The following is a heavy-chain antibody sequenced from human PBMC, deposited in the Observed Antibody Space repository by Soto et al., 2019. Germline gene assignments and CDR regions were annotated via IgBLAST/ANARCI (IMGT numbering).Heavy chain of an antibody. CDR3: ARDHGSGSYYNVWWFDP. CDR2: INAGNGNT. CDR1: GYTFTSYA. J-gene: IGHJ5*02. V-gene: IGHV1-3*01. D-gene: IGHD3-10*01. Sequence: ASVKVSCKASGYTFTSYAMHCVHQAPGQRLEWMGWINAGNGNTKYSQKFQGRVTITRDTSASTAYMELSSLRSEDTAVYYCARDHGSGSYYNVWWFDPWVQGTLVTVSS.